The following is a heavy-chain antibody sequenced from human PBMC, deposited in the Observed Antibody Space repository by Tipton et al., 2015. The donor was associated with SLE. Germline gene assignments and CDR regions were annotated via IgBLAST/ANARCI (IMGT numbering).Heavy chain of an antibody. D-gene: IGHD6-19*01. CDR2: IYYSGST. J-gene: IGHJ1*01. Sequence: LRLSCTVSGGSISSSSYYWGWIRQPPGKGLEWIGSIYYSGSTYYNPSLKGRVTISVDTSKNQFSLKLSSVAAADTAVYYCASRPRGIAVAGTNPYFQHWGQGTLVTVSS. CDR3: ASRPRGIAVAGTNPYFQH. CDR1: GGSISSSSYY. V-gene: IGHV4-39*07.